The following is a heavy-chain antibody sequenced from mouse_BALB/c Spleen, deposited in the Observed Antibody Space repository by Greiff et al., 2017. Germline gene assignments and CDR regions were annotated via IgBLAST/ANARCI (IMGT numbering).Heavy chain of an antibody. CDR1: GYTFTSYW. CDR3: TNNCDYYEESPMAY. J-gene: IGHJ3*01. Sequence: VQLKQSGTVLVRPGASVKMSCKASGYTFTSYWMDWVKQRPGQGLDWIGAIYPGNSYTSYNQKFKGKAKLTAVTSTSTAYMELSSLTNEDSAVYYCTNNCDYYEESPMAYWGQGTLVTVSA. CDR2: IYPGNSYT. V-gene: IGHV1-5*01. D-gene: IGHD1-1*01.